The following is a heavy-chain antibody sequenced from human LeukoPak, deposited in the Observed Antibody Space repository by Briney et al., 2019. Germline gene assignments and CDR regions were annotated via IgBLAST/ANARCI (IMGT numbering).Heavy chain of an antibody. CDR3: AREQGDFWSGYQSNNWFDP. CDR1: GYTFTSYY. V-gene: IGHV1-46*01. CDR2: INPSGGST. Sequence: ASVNVSCKASGYTFTSYYMHWVRQAPGQGLEWMGLINPSGGSTSYAQKFQGRVTMTRDTSTSTVYMELSSLRSEDTAVYYCAREQGDFWSGYQSNNWFDPWGQGTLVTVSS. J-gene: IGHJ5*02. D-gene: IGHD3-3*01.